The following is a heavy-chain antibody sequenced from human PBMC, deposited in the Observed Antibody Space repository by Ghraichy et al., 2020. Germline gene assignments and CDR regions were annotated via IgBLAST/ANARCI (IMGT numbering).Heavy chain of an antibody. J-gene: IGHJ2*01. CDR1: GGSISSYY. CDR2: IYYSGST. CDR3: ARAKPWGVTDRTRYWYFDL. D-gene: IGHD2-21*02. V-gene: IGHV4-59*01. Sequence: SETLSLTCTVSGGSISSYYWSWIRQPPGKGLEWIGYIYYSGSTNYNPSLKSRVTISVDTSKNQFSLKLSSVTAADTAVYYCARAKPWGVTDRTRYWYFDLWGRGTLVTVSS.